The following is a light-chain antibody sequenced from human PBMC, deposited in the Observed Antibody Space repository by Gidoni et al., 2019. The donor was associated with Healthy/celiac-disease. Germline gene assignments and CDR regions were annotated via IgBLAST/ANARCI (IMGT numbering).Light chain of an antibody. CDR1: QSVSSN. CDR2: GAS. V-gene: IGKV3-15*01. J-gene: IGKJ1*01. CDR3: QQYNNWRT. Sequence: EIGMTQSPATLSVSPWERATLSCRASQSVSSNLAWYQQKPGQAPRLLIYGASTRATGIPARFSGSGSGTEFTLTISSLQSEDFAVYYCQQYNNWRTFGQGTKVEIK.